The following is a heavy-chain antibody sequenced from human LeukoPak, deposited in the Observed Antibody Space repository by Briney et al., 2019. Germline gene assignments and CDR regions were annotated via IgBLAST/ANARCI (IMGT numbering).Heavy chain of an antibody. Sequence: KPSETLSLTCAVYGGSFSGYYWSWIRQPPGKGLEWIGEINHSGSTNYNPSLKSRVTISVDTSENQFSLKLSSVTAADTAVYYCASKYYYDSSGYDYWGQGTLVTVSS. J-gene: IGHJ4*02. CDR3: ASKYYYDSSGYDY. D-gene: IGHD3-22*01. V-gene: IGHV4-34*01. CDR1: GGSFSGYY. CDR2: INHSGST.